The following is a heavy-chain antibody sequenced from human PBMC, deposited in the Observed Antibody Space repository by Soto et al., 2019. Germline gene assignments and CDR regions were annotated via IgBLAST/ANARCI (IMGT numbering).Heavy chain of an antibody. CDR2: ISGSGGST. J-gene: IGHJ6*02. Sequence: VGSLRLSCAASGFTFSSYAMSWVRQAPGKGLEWVSAISGSGGSTYYADSVKGRFTISRDNSKNTLYLQMNSLRAEDTAVYYCAKELYSSSRNYYYYGMDVWGQGTTVTVSS. CDR1: GFTFSSYA. CDR3: AKELYSSSRNYYYYGMDV. D-gene: IGHD6-6*01. V-gene: IGHV3-23*01.